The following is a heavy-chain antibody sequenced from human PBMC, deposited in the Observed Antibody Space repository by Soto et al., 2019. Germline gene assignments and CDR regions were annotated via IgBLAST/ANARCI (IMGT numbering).Heavy chain of an antibody. J-gene: IGHJ6*02. D-gene: IGHD6-19*01. V-gene: IGHV4-39*01. CDR2: ISYSGST. CDR3: ARHKPNSSGWYYYGMDV. Sequence: PSETPSLTCTVSGASITSGNYYWCWILHPPGRGLEWIGSISYSGSTYYNPSLKSRVTISVDTSQNQFSLKLSSVTAADTAVYYCARHKPNSSGWYYYGMDVWGQGTTVTVSS. CDR1: GASITSGNYY.